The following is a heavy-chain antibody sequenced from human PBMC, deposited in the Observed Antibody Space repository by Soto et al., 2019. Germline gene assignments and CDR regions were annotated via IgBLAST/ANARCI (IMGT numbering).Heavy chain of an antibody. CDR3: AKGRGGSGSLTPRVDF. V-gene: IGHV3-23*01. CDR1: GFTFSNYW. J-gene: IGHJ4*02. D-gene: IGHD3-10*01. CDR2: IIGGGSST. Sequence: EVQLLKSGGGLVQPGGSLSLSCAASGFTFSNYWMPWVRQAPGKGLGWVSPIIGGGSSTSYADSVKGRFTVSRDGSKNTLYLQMSSLRAEDTALYYCAKGRGGSGSLTPRVDFWGQGTLVTVSS.